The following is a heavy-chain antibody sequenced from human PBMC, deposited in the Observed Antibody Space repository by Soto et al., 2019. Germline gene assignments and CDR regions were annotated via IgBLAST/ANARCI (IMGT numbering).Heavy chain of an antibody. CDR3: ATDLLDGRGWYWFDP. V-gene: IGHV1-24*01. CDR1: GYTLTELS. Sequence: GASVKVSCKVSGYTLTELSMHWVRQAPGKGLEWMGGFDPEDGETIYAQKFQGRVTMTEDTSTDTAYMELSSLRSEDTAVYYCATDLLDGRGWYWFDPWGQGTLVTVSS. J-gene: IGHJ5*02. CDR2: FDPEDGET. D-gene: IGHD6-19*01.